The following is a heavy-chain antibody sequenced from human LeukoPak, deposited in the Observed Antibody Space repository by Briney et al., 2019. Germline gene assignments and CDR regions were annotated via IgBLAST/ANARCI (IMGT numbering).Heavy chain of an antibody. V-gene: IGHV4-61*02. CDR1: GGFISSGTYY. D-gene: IGHD6-19*01. CDR2: IYTSGST. CDR3: ARDGSGWLNWFDP. J-gene: IGHJ5*02. Sequence: PSETLSLTCTVSGGFISSGTYYWSWIRQPAGKGLEWIGRIYTSGSTNYNPSLKSRVTISLDPSKNQFSLKLSSVTAADTAVYYCARDGSGWLNWFDPWGQGTLVTVSS.